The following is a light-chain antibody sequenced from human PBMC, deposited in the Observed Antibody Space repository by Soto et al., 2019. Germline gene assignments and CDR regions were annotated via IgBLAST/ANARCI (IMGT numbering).Light chain of an antibody. CDR2: EVN. V-gene: IGLV2-14*01. CDR3: MSYRSGDTLV. J-gene: IGLJ1*01. Sequence: QSVLTQPASVSGSPGQSITISCTGTSSDIGGHDFLSWYQQHPGKAPKLIICEVNNRPSGVSNRFSASKSGNTASLTISGLQTEDEADYYCMSYRSGDTLVFGTGPKVTVL. CDR1: SSDIGGHDF.